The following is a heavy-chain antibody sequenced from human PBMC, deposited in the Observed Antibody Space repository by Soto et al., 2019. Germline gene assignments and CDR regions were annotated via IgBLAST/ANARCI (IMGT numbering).Heavy chain of an antibody. V-gene: IGHV4-31*03. D-gene: IGHD4-17*01. J-gene: IGHJ6*02. CDR3: ARDGSVRSPYYYYGMDV. CDR2: IYYSGST. Sequence: QVQLQESGPGLVKPSQTLSLTCTVSGGSISSGGYYWSWIRQHPGKGLEWIGYIYYSGSTYYNPSLKRRVTISVDTSKNQFSLKLSSVTAADTAVYYCARDGSVRSPYYYYGMDVWGQGTTVTVSS. CDR1: GGSISSGGYY.